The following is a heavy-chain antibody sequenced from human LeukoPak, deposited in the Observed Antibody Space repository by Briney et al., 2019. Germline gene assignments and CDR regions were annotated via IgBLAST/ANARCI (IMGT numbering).Heavy chain of an antibody. V-gene: IGHV3-13*01. CDR1: GFTFSSYD. CDR3: ARALHYYYYGMDV. Sequence: GGSLRLSCAASGFTFSSYDVHWVRQATGKGLEWVSAIGTAGDTYYPGSVKGRFTISRENAKNSLYLQMNSLRAGDTAVYYCARALHYYYYGMDVWGQGTTVTVSS. CDR2: IGTAGDT. J-gene: IGHJ6*02.